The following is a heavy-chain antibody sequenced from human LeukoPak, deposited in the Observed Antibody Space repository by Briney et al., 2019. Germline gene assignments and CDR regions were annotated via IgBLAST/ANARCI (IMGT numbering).Heavy chain of an antibody. D-gene: IGHD2-2*01. V-gene: IGHV4-4*07. CDR1: GGSLSSYY. CDR3: ARERRVRGANIVVVPAGRFDP. CDR2: IYTSGST. Sequence: SETLSLTCTVSGGSLSSYYWSWIRQPAGKGLEWIGRIYTSGSTNYNPSLKSRVTMSVDTSKNQFSLKLSSVTAADTAVYYCARERRVRGANIVVVPAGRFDPWGQGTLVTVSS. J-gene: IGHJ5*02.